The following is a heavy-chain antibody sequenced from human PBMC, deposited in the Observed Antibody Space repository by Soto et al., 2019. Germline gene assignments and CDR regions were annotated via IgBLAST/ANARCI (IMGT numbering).Heavy chain of an antibody. J-gene: IGHJ6*02. CDR3: AGGSYTIFGVVMDV. Sequence: QVQLQESGPGLVKPSQTLSLTCTVSGGSISSGDYYWSWIRQPPGKGLEWIGYIYYSGSTYYNPSLESRVTISVDTSKNQCSRKLSSVTAADTAVYYCAGGSYTIFGVVMDVWGQGTTVTVSS. CDR2: IYYSGST. CDR1: GGSISSGDYY. D-gene: IGHD3-3*01. V-gene: IGHV4-30-4*01.